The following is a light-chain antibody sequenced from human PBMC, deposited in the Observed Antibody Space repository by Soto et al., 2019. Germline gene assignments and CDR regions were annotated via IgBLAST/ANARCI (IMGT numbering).Light chain of an antibody. V-gene: IGKV3-15*01. Sequence: RVMTQSPATLSVSPGERATLSCRASQSVSNNLAWYQQKPGQAPRLLIYGASTRATGVPARFSGSGSGTECTLTISSLQSEDFAVYYCRQYHNWPPLTFGGGTRVEIK. CDR3: RQYHNWPPLT. CDR1: QSVSNN. CDR2: GAS. J-gene: IGKJ4*02.